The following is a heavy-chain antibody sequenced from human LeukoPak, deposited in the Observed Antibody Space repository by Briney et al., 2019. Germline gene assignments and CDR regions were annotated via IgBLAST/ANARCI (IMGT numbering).Heavy chain of an antibody. CDR2: ISYDGSNK. J-gene: IGHJ4*02. CDR1: RFTFSNYG. V-gene: IGHV3-30*18. D-gene: IGHD5-24*01. CDR3: AKAGMATYFEREDY. Sequence: GGSLRLSCAASRFTFSNYGMHWVRQAAGKGLEWVAVISYDGSNKYYADSVKGRFTISRDNSKNTLYLQMNSLRAEDTAVYYCAKAGMATYFEREDYWGQGTLVTVSS.